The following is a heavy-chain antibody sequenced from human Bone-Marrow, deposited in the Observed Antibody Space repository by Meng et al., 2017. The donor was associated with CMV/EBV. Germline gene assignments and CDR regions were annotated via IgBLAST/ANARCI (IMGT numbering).Heavy chain of an antibody. V-gene: IGHV1-18*01. CDR2: ISAYNGNT. CDR3: ARDGEYCSGGSCQNYYYYGMDV. CDR1: GYTFTSYG. J-gene: IGHJ6*01. D-gene: IGHD2-15*01. Sequence: ASVKVSCKASGYTFTSYGISWVRQAPGQGLEWMGWISAYNGNTNYAQKLQGRVTMTTDTSTSTAYMELRSLRSDDTAVYYCARDGEYCSGGSCQNYYYYGMDVWGQGNTV.